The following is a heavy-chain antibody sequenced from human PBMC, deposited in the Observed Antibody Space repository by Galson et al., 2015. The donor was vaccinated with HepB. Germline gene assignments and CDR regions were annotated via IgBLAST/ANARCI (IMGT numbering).Heavy chain of an antibody. D-gene: IGHD2-2*02. CDR3: ARGIRFSAISPFDY. CDR1: GGSFSGYY. J-gene: IGHJ4*02. V-gene: IGHV4-34*01. Sequence: LRLTCAVYGGSFSGYYWSWIRQPPGKGLEWIGEINHSGSANYNPSLKSRVTISVDTSKNQFSLKLSSVTAADTAVYYCARGIRFSAISPFDYWGQGTLVTVSS. CDR2: INHSGSA.